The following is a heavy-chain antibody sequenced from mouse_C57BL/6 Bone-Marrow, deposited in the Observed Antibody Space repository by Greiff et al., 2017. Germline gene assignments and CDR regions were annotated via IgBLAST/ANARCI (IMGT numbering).Heavy chain of an antibody. CDR1: GFTFSDYG. Sequence: DVMLVESGGGLVKPGGSLKLSCAASGFTFSDYGMHWVRQAPEKGLEWVAYISSGSSTLYYADTVKGRFTISRDNAKNTLFLQMTSLRSEDTAMYYCARLASYYFDYWGQGTTLTVSS. J-gene: IGHJ2*01. CDR2: ISSGSSTL. CDR3: ARLASYYFDY. V-gene: IGHV5-17*01.